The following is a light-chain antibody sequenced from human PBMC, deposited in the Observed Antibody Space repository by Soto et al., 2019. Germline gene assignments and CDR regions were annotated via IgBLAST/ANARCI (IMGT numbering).Light chain of an antibody. CDR1: SSNIGSNT. CDR2: SNN. CDR3: AAWDDSLNAVV. J-gene: IGLJ2*01. Sequence: QSVLTQPPSASVTPGQRVTIPCSGSSSNIGSNTVNWYQQLPGTAPKLLIYSNNQRPSGVPDRFSGSKSGTSASLAISGLQSEDEADYYCAAWDDSLNAVVFGGGTKLTVL. V-gene: IGLV1-44*01.